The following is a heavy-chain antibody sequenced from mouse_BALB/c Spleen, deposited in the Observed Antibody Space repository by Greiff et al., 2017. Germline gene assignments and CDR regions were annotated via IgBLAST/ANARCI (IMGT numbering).Heavy chain of an antibody. V-gene: IGHV2-3*01. D-gene: IGHD1-1*01. CDR1: GFSLTSYG. CDR2: IWGDGST. CDR3: AKPNEFITTVVADYAMDY. Sequence: QVQLKESGPGLVAPSQSLSITCTVSGFSLTSYGVSWVRQPPGKGLEWLGVIWGDGSTNYHSALISRLSISKDNSKSQVFLKLNSLQTDDTATYYCAKPNEFITTVVADYAMDYWGQGTSVTVSS. J-gene: IGHJ4*01.